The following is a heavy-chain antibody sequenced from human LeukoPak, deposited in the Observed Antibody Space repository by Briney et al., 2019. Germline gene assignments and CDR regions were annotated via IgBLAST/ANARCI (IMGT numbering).Heavy chain of an antibody. CDR1: GGSISSGGYS. Sequence: SETLSLTCAVSGGSISSGGYSWSWIRQPPGKGLERIGYIYHSGSTYYNPSLKSRVTISVDRSKNQFSLKLSSVTAADTAVYYCARVIGGVLAFDIWGQGTMVTVSS. J-gene: IGHJ3*02. CDR3: ARVIGGVLAFDI. D-gene: IGHD3-16*01. V-gene: IGHV4-30-2*01. CDR2: IYHSGST.